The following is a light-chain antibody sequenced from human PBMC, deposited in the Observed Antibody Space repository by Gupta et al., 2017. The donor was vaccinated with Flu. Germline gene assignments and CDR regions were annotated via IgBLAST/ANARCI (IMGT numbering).Light chain of an antibody. V-gene: IGLV1-44*01. CDR3: AAWDDSLHVVV. CDR1: RSTIGTNS. J-gene: IGLJ2*01. CDR2: SDH. Sequence: QSVLTQPPSASATPGHRVTISCSGTRSTIGTNSVNWYQQLPGTTPKLLIYSDHQRPAGVPDRFSASKSGTSASLAIIGLQAEDEATYYCAAWDDSLHVVVFGGGTQLTVL.